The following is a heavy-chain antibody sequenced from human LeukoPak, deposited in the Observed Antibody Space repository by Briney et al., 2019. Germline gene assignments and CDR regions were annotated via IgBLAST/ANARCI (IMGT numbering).Heavy chain of an antibody. V-gene: IGHV3-20*04. CDR1: GFTFDDYG. J-gene: IGHJ3*02. CDR3: ARGGSHDSSGYYRTNDAFDS. Sequence: GGSLRLSCAASGFTFDDYGMSWLRQAPGKGLEWVSGINWNGGSTGYADCVKGRFTISRDNAKNSLYLKMNSQRAEDTAVYYCARGGSHDSSGYYRTNDAFDSWGQGTMVTVSS. D-gene: IGHD3-22*01. CDR2: INWNGGST.